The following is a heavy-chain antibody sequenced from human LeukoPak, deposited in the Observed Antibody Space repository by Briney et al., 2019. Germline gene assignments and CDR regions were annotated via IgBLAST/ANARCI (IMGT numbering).Heavy chain of an antibody. J-gene: IGHJ4*02. V-gene: IGHV3-74*01. D-gene: IGHD2-2*01. CDR3: AKLGYCSSTSCGGFDY. CDR1: GLTFSKYW. CDR2: INTDGSST. Sequence: GGSLRLSCAASGLTFSKYWMHWVRQAPGKGLVWISRINTDGSSTDYADSVKGLLTISRDNAKNTVYLQMKSLRAEDTAVYYCAKLGYCSSTSCGGFDYWGQGTLVTVSS.